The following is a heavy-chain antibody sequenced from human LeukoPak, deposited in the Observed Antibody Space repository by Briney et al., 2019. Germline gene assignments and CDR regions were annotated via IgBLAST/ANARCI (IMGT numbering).Heavy chain of an antibody. D-gene: IGHD1-20*01. V-gene: IGHV4-38-2*02. J-gene: IGHJ6*03. CDR2: IYHSGST. CDR1: GYSISSGYY. CDR3: AKESSPNWNPSLGYYYYMDV. Sequence: SETLSLTCTVSGYSISSGYYWGWIRQPPGKGLEWIGSIYHSGSTYYNPSLKSRVTISVDTSKNQFSLKLSSVTAADTAVYYCAKESSPNWNPSLGYYYYMDVWGKGTTVTVSS.